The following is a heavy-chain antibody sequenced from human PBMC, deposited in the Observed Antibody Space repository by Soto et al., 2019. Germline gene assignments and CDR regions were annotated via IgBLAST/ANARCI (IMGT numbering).Heavy chain of an antibody. D-gene: IGHD3-10*01. Sequence: SETLSLTCTVSGGSISGYYWRWIRQPPGKGLEWIGYIYYSGSTNYNPSLKSRVTISVDTSKNQFSPKLSSVTAADTAVYYCARHPPDYYGSGSFDYWGQGTLVTVSS. V-gene: IGHV4-59*08. CDR3: ARHPPDYYGSGSFDY. CDR1: GGSISGYY. J-gene: IGHJ4*02. CDR2: IYYSGST.